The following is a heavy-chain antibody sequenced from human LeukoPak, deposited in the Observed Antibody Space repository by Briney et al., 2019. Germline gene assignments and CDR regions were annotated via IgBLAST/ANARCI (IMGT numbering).Heavy chain of an antibody. Sequence: ASVKVSCKASGYTFTGYYMHWVRQAPGQGLEWMGWISAYNGNTNYAQKLQGRVTMTTDTSTSTAYMELRSLRSDDTAVYYCARDRQLGVVVSFDYWGQGTLVTVSS. CDR3: ARDRQLGVVVSFDY. D-gene: IGHD2-15*01. CDR2: ISAYNGNT. J-gene: IGHJ4*02. V-gene: IGHV1-18*04. CDR1: GYTFTGYY.